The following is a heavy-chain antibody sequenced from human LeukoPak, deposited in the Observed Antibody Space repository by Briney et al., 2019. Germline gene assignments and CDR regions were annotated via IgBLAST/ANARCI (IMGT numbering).Heavy chain of an antibody. J-gene: IGHJ3*02. CDR3: AKDRWVVAVPVAFDI. CDR2: INDDGLST. D-gene: IGHD2-15*01. Sequence: GGSLRLSCAASGFTFSSYWMHWVRQAPGKGLVWVSRINDDGLSTNYADSVKGRFTISRDNAKNSLYLQMNSLRAEDTALYYCAKDRWVVAVPVAFDIWGQGTMVTVSS. CDR1: GFTFSSYW. V-gene: IGHV3-74*01.